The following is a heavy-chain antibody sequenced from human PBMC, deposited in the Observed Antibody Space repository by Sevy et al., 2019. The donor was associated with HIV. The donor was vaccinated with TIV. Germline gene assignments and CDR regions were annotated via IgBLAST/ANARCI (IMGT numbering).Heavy chain of an antibody. CDR1: GFTFSSYA. D-gene: IGHD3-9*01. CDR2: ISGSGGST. V-gene: IGHV3-23*01. Sequence: GGSLRLSCAASGFTFSSYAMSWVRQAPGKGLEWVSAISGSGGSTYYADSVKGRFTISRDNSKNTLYQQMNSLRAEDTAVYYCAKAATLLRYFDWLLPFDYWGQGTLVTVSS. J-gene: IGHJ4*02. CDR3: AKAATLLRYFDWLLPFDY.